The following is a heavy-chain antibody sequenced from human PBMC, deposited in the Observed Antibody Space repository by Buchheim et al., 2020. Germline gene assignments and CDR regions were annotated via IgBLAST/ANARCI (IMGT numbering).Heavy chain of an antibody. J-gene: IGHJ4*02. CDR1: GFTFSSYG. V-gene: IGHV3-30*18. CDR2: IWYDGSNK. D-gene: IGHD6-13*01. CDR3: AKDRYSTSRYFDY. Sequence: QVQLVESGGGVVQPGRSLRLSCAASGFTFSSYGMHWVRQAPGKGPEWVAIIWYDGSNKYYADCVKGRFTISTDNSKDTLSLQMNSLRAEDTAVYYCAKDRYSTSRYFDYWGQGTL.